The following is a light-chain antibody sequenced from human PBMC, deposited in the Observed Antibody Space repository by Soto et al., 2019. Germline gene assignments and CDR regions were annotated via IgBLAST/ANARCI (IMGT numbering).Light chain of an antibody. CDR1: SSNIGNNY. J-gene: IGLJ3*02. CDR3: GTWDSSLSAGV. V-gene: IGLV1-51*01. CDR2: DNS. Sequence: QSALTQPPSVSAAPGQKVTISCSGSSSNIGNNYVSWYQHLPGTAPKLLIYDNSKRPSGIPDRFSGSKSGTSATLGITGLQTGDEADYYCGTWDSSLSAGVFGGGTKVTVL.